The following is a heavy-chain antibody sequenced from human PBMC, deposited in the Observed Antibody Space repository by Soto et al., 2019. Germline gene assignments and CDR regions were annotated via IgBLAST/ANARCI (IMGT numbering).Heavy chain of an antibody. Sequence: EVHLVESGGGLVQPGGSLTLSCAASGFSFSGSAMHWVRQTSGKGLEWVGRVRGKADNFATAYAASVKGRFTISRDDSNNTAYLQMNSLRFEDTAVSFCSKWEGYSKWDVEKSRPLDYWGQGTLVTVSS. D-gene: IGHD2-21*01. J-gene: IGHJ4*02. CDR2: VRGKADNFAT. CDR1: GFSFSGSA. V-gene: IGHV3-73*01. CDR3: SKWEGYSKWDVEKSRPLDY.